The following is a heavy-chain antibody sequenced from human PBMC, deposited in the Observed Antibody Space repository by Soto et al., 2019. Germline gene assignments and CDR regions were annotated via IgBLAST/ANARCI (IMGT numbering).Heavy chain of an antibody. CDR2: MNPNSGNT. CDR1: GYTFTSYD. J-gene: IGHJ6*03. Sequence: ASVKVSCKASGYTFTSYDINWVRQATGQGLEWMGWMNPNSGNTGYAQKFQGRVTMTRNTSISTAYMELSSLRSEDTAVYYCARGSRVAGNYYYYYYYMDVWGKGTTVTVSS. V-gene: IGHV1-8*01. D-gene: IGHD6-19*01. CDR3: ARGSRVAGNYYYYYYYMDV.